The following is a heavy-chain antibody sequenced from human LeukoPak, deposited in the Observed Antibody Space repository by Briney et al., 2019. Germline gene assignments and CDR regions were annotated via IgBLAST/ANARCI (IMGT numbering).Heavy chain of an antibody. CDR1: GYSFTSYW. D-gene: IGHD1-1*01. CDR3: AGLQREPERLDAFDI. CDR2: IYPGDSDT. Sequence: GESLKISCKGSGYSFTSYWIGWVRQMPGKGLEWMGIIYPGDSDTRYSPSFQGQVTISADKSISTAYLQWSSLKASDTAMYYCAGLQREPERLDAFDIWGQGTMVTVSS. V-gene: IGHV5-51*01. J-gene: IGHJ3*02.